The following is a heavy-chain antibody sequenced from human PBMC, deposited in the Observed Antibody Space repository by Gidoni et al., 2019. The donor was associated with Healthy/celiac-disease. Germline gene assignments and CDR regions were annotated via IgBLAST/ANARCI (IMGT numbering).Heavy chain of an antibody. D-gene: IGHD2-15*01. J-gene: IGHJ5*02. CDR1: GGSFSGYY. Sequence: QVQLQQWGAGLLKPSETLSLTCAFYGGSFSGYYWSWIRQPPGKGLEWIGEINHSGSTNYNPSLKSRVTISVDTSKNQFSLKLSSVTAADTAVYYCARGPLTLDCWFDPWGQGTLVTVSS. CDR2: INHSGST. CDR3: ARGPLTLDCWFDP. V-gene: IGHV4-34*01.